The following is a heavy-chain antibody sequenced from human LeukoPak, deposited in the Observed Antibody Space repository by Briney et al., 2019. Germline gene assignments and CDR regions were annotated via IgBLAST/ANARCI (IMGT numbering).Heavy chain of an antibody. CDR1: GYTFTSYG. CDR2: INSYNGNT. D-gene: IGHD3-16*02. V-gene: IGHV1-18*01. Sequence: GASVKVSCKASGYTFTSYGISWVRQAPGQGLEWMGCINSYNGNTNYAQKFQGRVTMTTDTSTSTAYMELRSLRSDDTAVYYCATLRPDYDYVWGSYRFGAFDIWGQGTMVTVSS. J-gene: IGHJ3*02. CDR3: ATLRPDYDYVWGSYRFGAFDI.